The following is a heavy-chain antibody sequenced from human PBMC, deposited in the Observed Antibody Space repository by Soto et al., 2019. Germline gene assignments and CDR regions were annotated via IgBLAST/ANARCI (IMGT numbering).Heavy chain of an antibody. D-gene: IGHD6-13*01. V-gene: IGHV1-8*01. J-gene: IGHJ5*02. CDR3: ARSVVSSSCIWFDP. CDR2: MNPNSGNT. CDR1: GYTFTSYD. Sequence: QVQLVQSGAEVKKPGASVKVSCKASGYTFTSYDINWVRQATGQVLEWMGWMNPNSGNTGYAQKFQGRVTMTRNTSISTAYMELSSLRSEDTAVYYCARSVVSSSCIWFDPWGQGTLVTVSS.